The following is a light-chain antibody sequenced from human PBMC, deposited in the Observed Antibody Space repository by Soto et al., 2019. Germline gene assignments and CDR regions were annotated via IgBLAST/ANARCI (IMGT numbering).Light chain of an antibody. J-gene: IGLJ3*02. V-gene: IGLV1-36*01. CDR1: SSNIGNNA. Sequence: QSVLTQPPSVSEAPRQRVTISCSGSSSNIGNNAVNWYQHLPGKAPKLLIYYDDLLASGVSDRFSGSKSGTSASVAISGLQSEDEADYYCAAWDDSLNGWVFGGGTKLTVL. CDR3: AAWDDSLNGWV. CDR2: YDD.